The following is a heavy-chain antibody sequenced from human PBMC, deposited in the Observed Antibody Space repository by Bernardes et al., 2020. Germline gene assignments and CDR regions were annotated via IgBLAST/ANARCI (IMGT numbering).Heavy chain of an antibody. D-gene: IGHD3-3*01. Sequence: GGSLRLSCAASGFTFSSYAMSWVRQAPGKGLEWVSAISGSGGSTYYADSVKGRFTISRDNSKNTLYLQMNSLRAEDTAVYYCAKGGWGFGVVITGSFDYWGQGTLVTVSS. J-gene: IGHJ4*02. CDR2: ISGSGGST. V-gene: IGHV3-23*01. CDR1: GFTFSSYA. CDR3: AKGGWGFGVVITGSFDY.